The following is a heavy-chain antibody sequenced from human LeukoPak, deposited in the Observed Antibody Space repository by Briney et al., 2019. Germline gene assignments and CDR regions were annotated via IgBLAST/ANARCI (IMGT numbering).Heavy chain of an antibody. Sequence: ASVKVSCKASGYTFTGYYMHWVRQAPGQGLEWMGWINPNSGGTNYAQKFQGRVTMTEDTSTDTAYMELSSLRSEDTAVYYCARGSFFDIWGQGTMVTVSS. J-gene: IGHJ3*02. CDR1: GYTFTGYY. CDR3: ARGSFFDI. D-gene: IGHD3-10*01. V-gene: IGHV1-2*02. CDR2: INPNSGGT.